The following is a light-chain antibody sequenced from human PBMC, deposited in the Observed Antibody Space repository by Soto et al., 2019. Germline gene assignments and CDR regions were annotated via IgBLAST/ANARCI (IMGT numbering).Light chain of an antibody. CDR2: GNR. CDR3: QAYADSLTAFV. J-gene: IGLJ3*02. Sequence: QSVLTQPPSVSGAPGQRVTISCTGNNSNLGAGYDLHWYQQLPGAAPKLVIFGNRNRPSGVPERFSGSKSGTSASLAITGLQAEDEADYYCQAYADSLTAFVFGGGTKLTVL. CDR1: NSNLGAGYD. V-gene: IGLV1-40*01.